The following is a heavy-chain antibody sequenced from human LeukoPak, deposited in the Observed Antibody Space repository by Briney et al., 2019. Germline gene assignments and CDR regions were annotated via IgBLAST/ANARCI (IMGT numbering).Heavy chain of an antibody. J-gene: IGHJ4*02. D-gene: IGHD1-26*01. CDR3: ARGGQGAPLDY. CDR2: VNPNSGGT. Sequence: GASVTLSCNASGYAVTVYYIHWVRHAPGPGLEWMGWVNPNSGGTNYAQTFQGRVTMTRDTSITTAYMELSRLSSDDTAVYSCARGGQGAPLDYWSQESLVTVSS. CDR1: GYAVTVYY. V-gene: IGHV1-2*02.